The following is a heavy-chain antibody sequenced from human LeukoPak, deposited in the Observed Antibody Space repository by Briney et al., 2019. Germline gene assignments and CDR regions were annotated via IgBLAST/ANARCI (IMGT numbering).Heavy chain of an antibody. CDR1: GFTFSSYA. CDR2: ISDSGGST. D-gene: IGHD2-2*01. CDR3: ARGRKCSSNSCGGFDP. Sequence: GGSLRLSRAASGFTFSSYAMNWVRQAPGKGLEWVSAISDSGGSTYYTDSVKGRFTISRDNSKNTLFLQMNSLRAEDTAVYYCARGRKCSSNSCGGFDPWGQGTLVTVSS. V-gene: IGHV3-23*01. J-gene: IGHJ5*02.